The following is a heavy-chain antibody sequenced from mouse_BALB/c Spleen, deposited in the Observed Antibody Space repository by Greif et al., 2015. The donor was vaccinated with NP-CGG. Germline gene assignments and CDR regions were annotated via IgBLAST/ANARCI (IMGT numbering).Heavy chain of an antibody. Sequence: EVMLVESGGGLVKPGGSLKLSCAASGFTFSSYAMSWVRQTPEKRPEWVATISSGGSYTYYPDSVKGRFTISRDNAKNTLYLQMSSLRSEDTAMYYCARHSYRYDWFAYWGQGTLVTVSA. J-gene: IGHJ3*01. V-gene: IGHV5-9-1*01. D-gene: IGHD2-14*01. CDR1: GFTFSSYA. CDR2: ISSGGSYT. CDR3: ARHSYRYDWFAY.